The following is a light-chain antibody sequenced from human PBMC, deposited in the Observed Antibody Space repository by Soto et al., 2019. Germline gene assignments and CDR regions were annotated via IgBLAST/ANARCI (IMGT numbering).Light chain of an antibody. CDR3: QQRHRSQT. Sequence: DIQMTQSPSSLSASVGDRVTITCRASQRIRNYLNCYQQKPGKAPKLLIYAASSLQSGVPSRFSGSGSGTDFTLTIILLHPEDLAPYKGQQRHRSQTFCGGA. J-gene: IGKJ4*01. CDR1: QRIRNY. V-gene: IGKV1-39*01. CDR2: AAS.